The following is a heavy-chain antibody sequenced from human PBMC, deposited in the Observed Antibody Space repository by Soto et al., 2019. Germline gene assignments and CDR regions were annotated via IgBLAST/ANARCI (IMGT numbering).Heavy chain of an antibody. CDR3: ARQDGSGSYSYLNWFDP. J-gene: IGHJ5*02. CDR1: GYSFTSYW. Sequence: GESLKISCKGSGYSFTSYWIGWVRQMPGKGLEWMGIIYPGDSDTRYSPSFQGQVTISADKSISTAYLQWSSLKASDTAMYYCARQDGSGSYSYLNWFDPWGQGTLVTVSS. V-gene: IGHV5-51*01. CDR2: IYPGDSDT. D-gene: IGHD3-10*01.